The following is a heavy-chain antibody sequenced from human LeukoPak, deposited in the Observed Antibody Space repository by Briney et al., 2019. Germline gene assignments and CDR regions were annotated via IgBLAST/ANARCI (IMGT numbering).Heavy chain of an antibody. Sequence: PGGSLRLSCAAPGFTFSSYSMNWVRQAPGKGLEWVSSISSSSSYIYYADSVKGRFTISRDNAKNSLYLQMNSLRAEDTAVYYCARDPSYSSSWYGDAFDIWGQGTMVTVSS. CDR2: ISSSSSYI. J-gene: IGHJ3*02. V-gene: IGHV3-21*01. CDR1: GFTFSSYS. CDR3: ARDPSYSSSWYGDAFDI. D-gene: IGHD6-13*01.